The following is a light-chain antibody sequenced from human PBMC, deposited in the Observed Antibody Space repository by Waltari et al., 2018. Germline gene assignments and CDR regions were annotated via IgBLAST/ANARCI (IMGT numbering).Light chain of an antibody. J-gene: IGKJ4*01. CDR1: QSVLYRSNNKNR. CDR3: QQYYTTLT. Sequence: DIVMTQSPDSLAVSLGERDTINCKSSQSVLYRSNNKNRLAWSQQKPGQPPKLLINWASTRESEVPDRFRGSGSGTNLTLTIRSLQAEDVAVYYCQQYYTTLTFGGGTKVEIK. CDR2: WAS. V-gene: IGKV4-1*01.